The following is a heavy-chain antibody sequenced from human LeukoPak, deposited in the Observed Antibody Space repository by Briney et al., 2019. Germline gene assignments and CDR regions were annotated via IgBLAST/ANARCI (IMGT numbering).Heavy chain of an antibody. CDR1: GLTFSSYV. J-gene: IGHJ4*02. V-gene: IGHV3-7*01. CDR2: IKPDGNEK. CDR3: ARDQDPDY. Sequence: GGSLRLSCAASGLTFSSYVMSWVRQAPGKGLEWVANIKPDGNEKFYVDSVKGRFSISRDNAKKSLYMQMNSLRAEDTAVYYCARDQDPDYWGQGTLVTVSS.